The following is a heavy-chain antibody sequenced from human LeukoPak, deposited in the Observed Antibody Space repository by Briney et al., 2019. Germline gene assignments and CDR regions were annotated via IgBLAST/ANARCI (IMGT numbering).Heavy chain of an antibody. CDR2: IRYDGSSK. CDR3: GRDRGPFVVVPTATDS. D-gene: IGHD2-2*01. Sequence: GGSLRLSCAASGFTFSTYGMLWVRQAPGKGLEWVSFIRYDGSSKNYADSVKGRFTISRDNSKNTLYLQMNNLRAEDTAVYYCGRDRGPFVVVPTATDSWGQGTLVTVSS. V-gene: IGHV3-30*02. CDR1: GFTFSTYG. J-gene: IGHJ4*02.